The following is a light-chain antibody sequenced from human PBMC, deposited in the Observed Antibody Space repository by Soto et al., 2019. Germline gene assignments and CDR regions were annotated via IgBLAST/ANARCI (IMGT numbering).Light chain of an antibody. CDR2: GAS. CDR1: QSVSSSS. CDR3: QQYTRRPLT. J-gene: IGKJ4*01. Sequence: EIVLTQSPGTLSLSPGERATLSCRASQSVSSSSLAWYQQKPDQAPRLLIYGASNRATAIPDRFDGSGSGTDFTLTISRLEPEDFAVYYCQQYTRRPLTSGGGTKVEIK. V-gene: IGKV3-20*01.